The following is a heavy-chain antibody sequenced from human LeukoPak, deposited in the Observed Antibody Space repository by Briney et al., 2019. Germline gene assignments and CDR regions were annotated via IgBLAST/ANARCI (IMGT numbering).Heavy chain of an antibody. D-gene: IGHD3-16*02. CDR1: GGTFSSYA. CDR2: IIPILGIA. Sequence: PVKVSCKASGGTFSSYAISWVRQAPGQGLEWMGRIIPILGIANYAQKFQGRVTITADKSTSTAYMELSSLRSEDTAVYYCNLWGSYRNEQIFDYWGQGTLVTVSS. V-gene: IGHV1-69*04. J-gene: IGHJ4*02. CDR3: NLWGSYRNEQIFDY.